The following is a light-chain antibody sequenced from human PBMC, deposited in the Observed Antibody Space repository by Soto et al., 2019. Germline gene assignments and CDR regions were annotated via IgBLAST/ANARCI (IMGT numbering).Light chain of an antibody. Sequence: EIVLTQSPGTLSLSPGERATLSCRASQSVGSSYLAWYQQKPGQAPRLLIYDASTRNTGIPDRFSGSGSGTDFTLTISRLEPEDFAVYYCQQYGGSPQRTFGQGTKVEIK. CDR1: QSVGSSY. V-gene: IGKV3-20*01. CDR3: QQYGGSPQRT. J-gene: IGKJ1*01. CDR2: DAS.